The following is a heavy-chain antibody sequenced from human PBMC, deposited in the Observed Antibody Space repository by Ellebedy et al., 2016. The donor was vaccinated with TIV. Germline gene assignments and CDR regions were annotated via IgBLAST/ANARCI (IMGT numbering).Heavy chain of an antibody. CDR3: AREGYGSGHCGAFDV. CDR1: GYSFSSYA. V-gene: IGHV3-23*01. D-gene: IGHD6-19*01. Sequence: PGGSLRLSCAGSGYSFSSYAMSWVRQAPGKGLEWVSAIASLGDTTHYADSVRGRFTISRDNSKNTLDLQMNSLRAEDTAVYYCAREGYGSGHCGAFDVWGQGTVVTVSS. J-gene: IGHJ3*01. CDR2: IASLGDTT.